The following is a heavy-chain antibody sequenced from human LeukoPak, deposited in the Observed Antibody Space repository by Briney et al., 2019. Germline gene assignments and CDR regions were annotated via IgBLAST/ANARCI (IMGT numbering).Heavy chain of an antibody. V-gene: IGHV3-48*04. J-gene: IGHJ3*02. Sequence: PGGSLRLSCAASGFIFSTYWMTWVRQAPGKGLEWISYLTTSGSTKYYADSVKGRFTISRDNAKNSLFLQMNSLRAEDTAVYYCARDRDPGYYDTNGYRRVNAFDIWGQGTMVTVSS. CDR1: GFIFSTYW. CDR2: LTTSGSTK. CDR3: ARDRDPGYYDTNGYRRVNAFDI. D-gene: IGHD3-22*01.